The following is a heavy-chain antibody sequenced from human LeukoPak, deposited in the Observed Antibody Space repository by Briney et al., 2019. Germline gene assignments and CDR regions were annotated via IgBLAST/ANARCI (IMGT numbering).Heavy chain of an antibody. Sequence: ASVKVSCKASGYTFTSYGISWVRQAPGQGLEWMGWISAYNGNTNYAQKLQGRVTITRDTSASTAYMELSSLRSEDTAVYYCAREDTAMLSFDYWGQGTLVTVSS. CDR3: AREDTAMLSFDY. V-gene: IGHV1-18*01. CDR2: ISAYNGNT. J-gene: IGHJ4*02. CDR1: GYTFTSYG. D-gene: IGHD5-18*01.